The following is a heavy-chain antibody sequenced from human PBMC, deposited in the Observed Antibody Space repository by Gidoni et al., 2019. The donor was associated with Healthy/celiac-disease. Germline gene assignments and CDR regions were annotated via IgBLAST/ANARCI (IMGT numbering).Heavy chain of an antibody. D-gene: IGHD3-3*01. CDR3: ARGGGYDFWSGYFPFDY. CDR1: GFPVSSNY. CDR2: IYSGGST. Sequence: EVQLVESGGGLVQPGGSLRLSCAASGFPVSSNYMSWVRQAPGKGLEWVSVIYSGGSTYYADSVKGRFTISRDNSKNTLYLQMNSLRAEDTAVYYCARGGGYDFWSGYFPFDYWGQGTLVTVSS. V-gene: IGHV3-66*02. J-gene: IGHJ4*02.